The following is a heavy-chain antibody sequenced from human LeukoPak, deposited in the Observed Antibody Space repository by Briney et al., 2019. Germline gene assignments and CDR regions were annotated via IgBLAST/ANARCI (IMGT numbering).Heavy chain of an antibody. V-gene: IGHV3-23*01. D-gene: IGHD2-2*01. CDR1: GFTFSSYA. Sequence: GGSLRLSCAASGFTFSSYAMSWVRQAPGKGLEWVSAISGSGGSTYYAESVKGRFTISRDNSKNTLYLQMNSLRAEDTAVYYCAKTRSCSSTSCFSNDYWGQGTLVTVSS. CDR3: AKTRSCSSTSCFSNDY. CDR2: ISGSGGST. J-gene: IGHJ4*02.